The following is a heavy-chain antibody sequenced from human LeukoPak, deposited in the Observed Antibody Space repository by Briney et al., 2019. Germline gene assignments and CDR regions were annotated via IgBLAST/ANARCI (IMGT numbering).Heavy chain of an antibody. Sequence: SETLYLTCTVSDGSISDYYWSWIRQPAGKGLEWIGRIYSSGSTNYNSSLQSRVTISVDPSKNQFSLKLSSVTAADAAVYYCASGLRFGELLSWGQGTLVTVSS. CDR2: IYSSGST. CDR1: DGSISDYY. CDR3: ASGLRFGELLS. J-gene: IGHJ5*02. D-gene: IGHD3-10*01. V-gene: IGHV4-4*07.